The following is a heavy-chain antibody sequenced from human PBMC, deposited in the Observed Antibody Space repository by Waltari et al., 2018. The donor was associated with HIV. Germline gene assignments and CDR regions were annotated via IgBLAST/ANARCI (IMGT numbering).Heavy chain of an antibody. CDR1: GYPFTGYY. CDR2: ISPNSGGT. V-gene: IGHV1-2*02. D-gene: IGHD3-3*01. Sequence: QVQLAQSGAEVKKPGASVKVSCKASGYPFTGYYMNWVRQAPGQGLEWMGWISPNSGGTNYAQKFQGRVTMTRDTSISTAYMDLSRLRSDDTAVYYCVRDRLEGAFDIWGQGTMVTVSS. CDR3: VRDRLEGAFDI. J-gene: IGHJ3*02.